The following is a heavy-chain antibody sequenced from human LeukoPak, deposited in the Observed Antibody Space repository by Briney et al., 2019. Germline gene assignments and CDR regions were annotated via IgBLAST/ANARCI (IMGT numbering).Heavy chain of an antibody. Sequence: SETVSLTCTVSGGSISSYDWSWVRQPPGQGLEWMGYMDDTGSDNYNPSLNSRVTVSVETSKNQFSLRLTSVTAADTAVYYCASRFARSGTYYYYMDVWGKGTTVTVSS. CDR2: MDDTGSD. CDR3: ASRFARSGTYYYYMDV. D-gene: IGHD1-1*01. CDR1: GGSISSYD. V-gene: IGHV4-59*01. J-gene: IGHJ6*03.